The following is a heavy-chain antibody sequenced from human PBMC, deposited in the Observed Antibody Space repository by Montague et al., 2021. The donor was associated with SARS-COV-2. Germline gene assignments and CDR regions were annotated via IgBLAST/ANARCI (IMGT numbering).Heavy chain of an antibody. CDR1: GFTFDDYG. V-gene: IGHV3-20*04. CDR3: ARDVEGFGELQVDY. J-gene: IGHJ4*02. D-gene: IGHD3-10*01. Sequence: SLRLSCAASGFTFDDYGMSRVRQAPGKGLEWVSGINWNGGSTGYADSVKGRFTISRDNAKNSLYLQMNSLRAEDTALYYCARDVEGFGELQVDYWGQGTLVTVSS. CDR2: INWNGGST.